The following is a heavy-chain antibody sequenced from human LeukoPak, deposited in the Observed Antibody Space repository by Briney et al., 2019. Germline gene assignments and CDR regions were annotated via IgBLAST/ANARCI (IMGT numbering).Heavy chain of an antibody. CDR2: IRYDGSNK. Sequence: GGSLRLSCAASGFTFSSYGMHWVRQAPGKGLEWVAFIRYDGSNKYYADPVKGRFTISRDNSKNTLYLQMNSLRAEDTAVYYCAKGPTVTKGSLDYWGQGTLVTVSS. CDR1: GFTFSSYG. V-gene: IGHV3-30*02. CDR3: AKGPTVTKGSLDY. D-gene: IGHD4-17*01. J-gene: IGHJ4*02.